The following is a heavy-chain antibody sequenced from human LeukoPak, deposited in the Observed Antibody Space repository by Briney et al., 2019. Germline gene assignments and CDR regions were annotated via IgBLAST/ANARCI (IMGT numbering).Heavy chain of an antibody. J-gene: IGHJ4*02. V-gene: IGHV1-18*01. CDR3: ARGGGVNYYGSGLFDY. D-gene: IGHD3-10*01. CDR1: GYTFTSYG. Sequence: ASVKVSCKASGYTFTSYGIRWVRQAPGQGLEWMGWISAYNGNTNYAQKLQGRVTMTTDTSTSTAYMELRSLRSDDTAVYYCARGGGVNYYGSGLFDYWGQGTLVTVSS. CDR2: ISAYNGNT.